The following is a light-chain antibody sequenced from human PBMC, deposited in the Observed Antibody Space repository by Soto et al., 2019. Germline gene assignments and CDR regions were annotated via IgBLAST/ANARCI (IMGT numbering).Light chain of an antibody. J-gene: IGKJ4*01. CDR3: QKYNTAPLT. CDR2: GAS. V-gene: IGKV1-27*01. CDR1: QGIGNY. Sequence: DIQMTQSPSSLSASVGDIVTITFRASQGIGNYLAWFQQKPGRVPKLLIYGASALQTGVPSRFSGSGYGTEFTLTISSLQPEDVATYYCQKYNTAPLTFGGGTKVDIK.